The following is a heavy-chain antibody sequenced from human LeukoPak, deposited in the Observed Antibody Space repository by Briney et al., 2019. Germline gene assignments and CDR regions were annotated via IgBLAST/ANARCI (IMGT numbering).Heavy chain of an antibody. CDR1: GVIFEQYG. J-gene: IGHJ4*02. CDR2: ISWNGVTI. D-gene: IGHD6-19*01. Sequence: GGSLRLSCEVSGVIFEQYGMHWVRQAPGKSLEWVAGISWNGVTINYGDSVKGRFTISRDNAKSFLYLQMNSLRPEDTALSYCVTDLSGWSYFDYWGQGTRVTVSP. V-gene: IGHV3-9*01. CDR3: VTDLSGWSYFDY.